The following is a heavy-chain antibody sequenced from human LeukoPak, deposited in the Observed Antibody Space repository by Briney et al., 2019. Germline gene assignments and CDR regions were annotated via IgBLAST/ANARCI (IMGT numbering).Heavy chain of an antibody. CDR1: GYTFTSYY. D-gene: IGHD5-12*01. V-gene: IGHV1-46*01. Sequence: GATVKVSCKASGYTFTSYYMHWVRQAPGQRLEWMGIINPSGGSTSYAQKFQGRVTFTRTTSISTAYMELSSLRSEDTAVYYCARGVATDYWGQGTLVTVSS. J-gene: IGHJ4*02. CDR3: ARGVATDY. CDR2: INPSGGST.